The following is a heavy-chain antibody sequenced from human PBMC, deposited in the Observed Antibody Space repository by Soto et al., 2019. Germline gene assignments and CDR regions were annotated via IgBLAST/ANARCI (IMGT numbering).Heavy chain of an antibody. CDR3: AREKQLGMGSYYGMDV. V-gene: IGHV1-46*01. J-gene: IGHJ6*02. CDR2: INPSGGST. D-gene: IGHD7-27*01. Sequence: ASVKVSCKASGYTFTTYYMHWVRQAPGQGLEWMGIINPSGGSTTYPQKFQGRVTMTRDTSTSTVYVELSSLRSEDTAVYYCAREKQLGMGSYYGMDVWGQGTTVTVSS. CDR1: GYTFTTYY.